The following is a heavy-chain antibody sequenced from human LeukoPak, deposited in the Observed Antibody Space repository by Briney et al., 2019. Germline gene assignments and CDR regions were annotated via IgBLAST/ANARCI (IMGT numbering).Heavy chain of an antibody. CDR1: GGSISSYY. CDR3: AGARGSLYFDY. D-gene: IGHD3-10*01. V-gene: IGHV4-59*01. Sequence: SETLSLTCTVSGGSISSYYWSWIRQPPGKGLEWIGYIYYSGSTNYNPSLKSRVTISVDTPKNQFSLKLRSVTAADTAVYYCAGARGSLYFDYWGQGTLITVSS. CDR2: IYYSGST. J-gene: IGHJ4*02.